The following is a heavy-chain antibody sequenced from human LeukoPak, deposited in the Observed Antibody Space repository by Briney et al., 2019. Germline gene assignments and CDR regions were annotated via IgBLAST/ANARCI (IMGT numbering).Heavy chain of an antibody. J-gene: IGHJ4*02. Sequence: GGSLRLSCAASGFTFSSYSMNWVRQAPGKGLEWVSSISSSSSYIYYADSVKGRFTISRDNAKNSLYLQMNSLRAEDTAVYYCARVGRDYYGSVSYRGYFDYWGQGTLVTVSS. CDR3: ARVGRDYYGSVSYRGYFDY. V-gene: IGHV3-21*01. D-gene: IGHD3-10*01. CDR1: GFTFSSYS. CDR2: ISSSSSYI.